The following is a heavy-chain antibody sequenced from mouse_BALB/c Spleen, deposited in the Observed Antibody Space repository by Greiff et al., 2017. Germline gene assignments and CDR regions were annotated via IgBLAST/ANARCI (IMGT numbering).Heavy chain of an antibody. CDR3: ARSRYDEAWFAY. J-gene: IGHJ3*01. D-gene: IGHD2-14*01. CDR1: GFTFSSFG. Sequence: EVHLVESGGGLVQPGGSRKLSCAASGFTFSSFGMHWVRQAPEKGLEWVAYISSGSSTIYYADTVKGRFTISRDNPKNTLFLQMTSLRSEDTAMYYCARSRYDEAWFAYWGQGTLVTVSA. CDR2: ISSGSSTI. V-gene: IGHV5-17*02.